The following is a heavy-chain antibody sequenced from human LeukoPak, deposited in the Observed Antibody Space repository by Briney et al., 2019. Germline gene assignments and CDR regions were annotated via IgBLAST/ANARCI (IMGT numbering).Heavy chain of an antibody. CDR2: IYTGGST. J-gene: IGHJ6*03. V-gene: IGHV4-61*02. Sequence: PSETLSLTCVVSGGSTSSDNSYWSWIRQPAGKGLEWIGRIYTGGSTNYNPSLKSRVTISVDTSKNQFSLRLSSVTAADTAVYYCARGILYGSGYYFYYMDVWGKGTTVTVSS. CDR1: GGSTSSDNSY. CDR3: ARGILYGSGYYFYYMDV. D-gene: IGHD3-10*01.